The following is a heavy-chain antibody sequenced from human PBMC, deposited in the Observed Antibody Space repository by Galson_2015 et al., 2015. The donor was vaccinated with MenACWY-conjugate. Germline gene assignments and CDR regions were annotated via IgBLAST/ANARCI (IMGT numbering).Heavy chain of an antibody. V-gene: IGHV4-31*03. D-gene: IGHD6-13*01. CDR2: IYYSGTT. CDR3: AREWSSSFKFDP. J-gene: IGHJ5*02. Sequence: TLSLTCTVSGGSISSGGYYWSWLRQHPGKGLEWIGYIYYSGTTYYNPSLKSRVIISLDTSKKQFSLKLSSVTAADTAVYYCAREWSSSFKFDPWGQGTLVTVSS. CDR1: GGSISSGGYY.